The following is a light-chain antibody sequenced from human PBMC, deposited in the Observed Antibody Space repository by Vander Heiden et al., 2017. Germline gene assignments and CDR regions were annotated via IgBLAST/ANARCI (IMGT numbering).Light chain of an antibody. CDR3: QRCDNRPYN. CDR1: QDISKF. V-gene: IGKV1-33*01. J-gene: IGKJ2*01. Sequence: DSQMTQSPSSLSASVGDRVSITCHASQDISKFLNWYQQKPGLAPKLLIYDTSHLETGVPSRFSGSGSGTHFTLTISSLQPEDIATYYCQRCDNRPYNFGQGTRVDIK. CDR2: DTS.